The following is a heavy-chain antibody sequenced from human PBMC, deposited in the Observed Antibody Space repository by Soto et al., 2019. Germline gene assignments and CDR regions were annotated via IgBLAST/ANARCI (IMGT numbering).Heavy chain of an antibody. D-gene: IGHD2-15*01. CDR1: GGSFSGYY. J-gene: IGHJ4*02. CDR3: ARKYCSGGSCYKPLDY. V-gene: IGHV4-34*01. CDR2: INHSGST. Sequence: SETLSLTCAVYGGSFSGYYWSWIRQPPGKGLEWIGEINHSGSTNYNPSLKSRVTISVDTSKNQFSLKLSSVTAADTAVYYCARKYCSGGSCYKPLDYWGQGTLVTLSS.